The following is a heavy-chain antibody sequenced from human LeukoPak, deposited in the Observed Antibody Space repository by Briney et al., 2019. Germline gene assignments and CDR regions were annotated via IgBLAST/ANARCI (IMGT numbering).Heavy chain of an antibody. J-gene: IGHJ6*02. D-gene: IGHD6-13*01. CDR2: ISAYNGNT. CDR3: ARESYSSSPQNYYYYGMDV. Sequence: ASVKVSCKASGYTFTSYGISWVRQAPGQGLEWMGWISAYNGNTNYAQKLQGRVTMTTDTSTSTAYMELRSLRSDDTAVYYCARESYSSSPQNYYYYGMDVWGQGTTVTVSS. V-gene: IGHV1-18*01. CDR1: GYTFTSYG.